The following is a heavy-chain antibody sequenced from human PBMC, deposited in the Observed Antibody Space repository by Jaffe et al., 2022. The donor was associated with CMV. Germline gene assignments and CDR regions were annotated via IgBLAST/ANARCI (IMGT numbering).Heavy chain of an antibody. CDR1: GYSFASYW. Sequence: EVQLVQSGAEVKKPGESLKISCKGSGYSFASYWIGWVRQKPGKGLEWVGVIYPGDSDTIYSPSMQGQVTISADRSISTAYLQWSSLKASDSAIYYCALIEYNSSSGDYWGQGTLVTVSS. CDR2: IYPGDSDT. V-gene: IGHV5-51*01. D-gene: IGHD3-22*01. J-gene: IGHJ4*02. CDR3: ALIEYNSSSGDY.